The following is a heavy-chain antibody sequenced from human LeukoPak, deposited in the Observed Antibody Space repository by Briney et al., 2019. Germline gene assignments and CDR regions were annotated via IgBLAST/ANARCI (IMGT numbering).Heavy chain of an antibody. D-gene: IGHD2-15*01. CDR1: GDSVSSSSAA. V-gene: IGHV6-1*01. CDR3: AREPCSGGNCYSSDY. CDR2: TYYRSKWKY. Sequence: SQTLSLTCAISGDSVSSSSAAWDWIRQSPSRGLEWLGRTYYRSKWKYDYALSVKSRITISPDTSKNQFSLQLNSVTPEDSAVYYCAREPCSGGNCYSSDYWGQGTLVTVSS. J-gene: IGHJ4*02.